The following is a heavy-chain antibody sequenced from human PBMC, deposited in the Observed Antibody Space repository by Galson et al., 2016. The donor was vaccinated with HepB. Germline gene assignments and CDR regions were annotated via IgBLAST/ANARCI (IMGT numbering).Heavy chain of an antibody. J-gene: IGHJ1*01. CDR1: GFTFSSYW. V-gene: IGHV3-15*01. Sequence: SLRLSCAASGFTFSSYWLSWVRQAPGKGLEWVGRIKSKTDGGTTDYAAPVKGRFTISRDDSKNTLYLQVNSLKIEDTAVYYCTTGLFQHWGQGTLVTVSS. CDR2: IKSKTDGGTT. CDR3: TTGLFQH.